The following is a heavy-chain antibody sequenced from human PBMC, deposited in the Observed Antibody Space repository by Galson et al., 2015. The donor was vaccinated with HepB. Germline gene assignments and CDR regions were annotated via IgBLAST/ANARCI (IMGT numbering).Heavy chain of an antibody. CDR1: GFTFSSYA. D-gene: IGHD1-20*01. CDR3: AKDFGGITGTTYVDY. V-gene: IGHV3-23*01. Sequence: SLRLSCAASGFTFSSYAMSWVRQAPGKGLEWVSAISGSGGSTYYADSVKGRFTISRDNSKNTLYLQMNSLRAEDTAVYYCAKDFGGITGTTYVDYWGQGTLVTVSS. CDR2: ISGSGGST. J-gene: IGHJ4*02.